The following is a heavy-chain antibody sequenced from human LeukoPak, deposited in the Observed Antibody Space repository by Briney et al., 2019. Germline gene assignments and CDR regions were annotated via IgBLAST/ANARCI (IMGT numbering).Heavy chain of an antibody. CDR2: ISPYKGNT. CDR3: ARSDSSGRYGGYYYYYMDV. Sequence: ASVKLSCKASGYTFTSYGFTWVRQAPGQGLEWMGWISPYKGNTNNAQKPQGRVTMTTDTSTSTAYMELRSLRSDDTAVYYCARSDSSGRYGGYYYYYMDVWGKGTTVTVSS. V-gene: IGHV1-18*01. J-gene: IGHJ6*03. D-gene: IGHD6-19*01. CDR1: GYTFTSYG.